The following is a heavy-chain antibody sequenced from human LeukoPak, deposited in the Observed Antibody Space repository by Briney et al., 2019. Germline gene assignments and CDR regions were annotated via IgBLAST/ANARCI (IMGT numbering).Heavy chain of an antibody. CDR2: ISGSGTST. CDR1: GFIFSSCA. CDR3: AKDHTSYSGYDSLDF. V-gene: IGHV3-23*01. Sequence: GGSLRLSCAASGFIFSSCAMTWVRQAPGKGLEWVSAISGSGTSTHYADSVKGRFTISRDNSKNTVYLQMSSLRADDTAVYFCAKDHTSYSGYDSLDFWGPGTLVTVSS. J-gene: IGHJ4*02. D-gene: IGHD5-12*01.